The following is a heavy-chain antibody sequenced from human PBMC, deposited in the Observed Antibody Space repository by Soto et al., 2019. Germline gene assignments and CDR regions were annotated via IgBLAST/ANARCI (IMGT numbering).Heavy chain of an antibody. CDR3: TTGSGWLTDH. CDR2: IYYSGST. J-gene: IGHJ4*02. Sequence: SETLSLTCTVSGGSISSYYWSWIRQPPGKGLEWIGYIYYSGSTNYNPSLKSRVTISVDTSNKQCSLKINSVTAADTAVYYCTTGSGWLTDHWGRGTRVTVSS. D-gene: IGHD6-19*01. V-gene: IGHV4-59*08. CDR1: GGSISSYY.